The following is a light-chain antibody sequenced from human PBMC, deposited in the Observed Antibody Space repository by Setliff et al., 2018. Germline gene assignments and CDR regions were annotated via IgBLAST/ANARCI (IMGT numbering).Light chain of an antibody. J-gene: IGLJ3*02. CDR3: SSHTTSSTWV. CDR1: SSDVGVYNS. CDR2: EVS. Sequence: QSVLTQPASVSGSPGQSITISCTGTSSDVGVYNSVSWYQQHPGKAPKLMIYEVSNRPSGISSRFSGSKSGNTASLTISGLHAEDEADYYCSSHTTSSTWVFGGGTKVTVL. V-gene: IGLV2-14*01.